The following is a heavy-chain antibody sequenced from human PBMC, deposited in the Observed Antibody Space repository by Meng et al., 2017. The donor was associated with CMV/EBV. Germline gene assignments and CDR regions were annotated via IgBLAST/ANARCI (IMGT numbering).Heavy chain of an antibody. CDR2: ISSSSSYI. CDR1: GFTFSSYS. D-gene: IGHD6-13*01. J-gene: IGHJ6*02. Sequence: GGSLRLSCAASGFTFSSYSMNWVRQAPGKGLEWVSSISSSSSYIYYADSMKGRFTISRDNAKNSLYLQMNSLRAEDTAVYYCARYLSIAAQFPREGMDVWGQGTTVTVSS. CDR3: ARYLSIAAQFPREGMDV. V-gene: IGHV3-21*01.